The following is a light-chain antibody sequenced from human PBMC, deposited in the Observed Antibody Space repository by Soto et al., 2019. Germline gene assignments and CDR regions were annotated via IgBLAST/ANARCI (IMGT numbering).Light chain of an antibody. V-gene: IGKV1-5*01. CDR1: QSISSW. CDR3: QQYNSYSLT. J-gene: IGKJ3*01. CDR2: DAS. Sequence: DIQMTQSPSTLSASVGDRVTITCRASQSISSWLAWYQQKPGKAPKLLIYDASSLESGVPSRFSGSGSGTEFTLTISSRQPDDFATYYGQQYNSYSLTFGPGTKVDIK.